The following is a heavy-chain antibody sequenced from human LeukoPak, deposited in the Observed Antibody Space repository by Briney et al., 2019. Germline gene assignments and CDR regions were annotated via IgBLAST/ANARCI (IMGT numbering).Heavy chain of an antibody. CDR2: ISGSSGSI. J-gene: IGHJ5*02. D-gene: IGHD2-21*02. V-gene: IGHV3-48*04. CDR1: GFTFNSYS. Sequence: PGGSLRLSCAASGFTFNSYSMNWVRQAPGKGLEWVSYISGSSGSIYYADSVRGRFTISRDNAKNSLYLEMNSLRAEDTAVYYCARDNVVVTAAAYNWFDPWGQGTLVTVSS. CDR3: ARDNVVVTAAAYNWFDP.